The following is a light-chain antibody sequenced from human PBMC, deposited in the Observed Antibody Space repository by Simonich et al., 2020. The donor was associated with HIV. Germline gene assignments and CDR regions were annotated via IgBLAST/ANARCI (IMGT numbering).Light chain of an antibody. Sequence: EIVLTQSPATLSLSPGERATLSCRASPSVSSYLAWYQQKPGQAPRLLIYDASNRATGIPARFSGSGSGTDFTLTSSSLEPEDFAVYYCQQRSNWPLTFGGGTKVEIK. CDR2: DAS. CDR1: PSVSSY. J-gene: IGKJ4*01. CDR3: QQRSNWPLT. V-gene: IGKV3-11*01.